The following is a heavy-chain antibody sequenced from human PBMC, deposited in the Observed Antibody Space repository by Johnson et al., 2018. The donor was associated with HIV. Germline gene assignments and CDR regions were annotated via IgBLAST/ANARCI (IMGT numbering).Heavy chain of an antibody. Sequence: VQLVESGGGLVKPGGSLRLSCAASGFTFNNAWMSWVRQAPGKGLEWVGRIKSKTDGGTTDYAAPVKGRFTISRDDSKNTLYLQMNSLKTEDTAVYYCTTTYSSSWDRRNAFDIWGQGTMVTVSS. V-gene: IGHV3-15*01. CDR2: IKSKTDGGTT. D-gene: IGHD6-13*01. CDR1: GFTFNNAW. J-gene: IGHJ3*02. CDR3: TTTYSSSWDRRNAFDI.